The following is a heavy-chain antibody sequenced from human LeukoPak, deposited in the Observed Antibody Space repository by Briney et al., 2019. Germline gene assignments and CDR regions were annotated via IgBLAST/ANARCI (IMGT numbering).Heavy chain of an antibody. J-gene: IGHJ6*04. Sequence: SETLSLTCAVYGGSFSGYYWSWIRQPPGKGLEWIGEINHSGSTNYNPSLKSRVTISVDTSKNQFSLKLSSVTAADTAVYYCARAGGATSFLMDVWGKGTTVTVSS. CDR2: INHSGST. CDR3: ARAGGATSFLMDV. D-gene: IGHD5-12*01. CDR1: GGSFSGYY. V-gene: IGHV4-34*01.